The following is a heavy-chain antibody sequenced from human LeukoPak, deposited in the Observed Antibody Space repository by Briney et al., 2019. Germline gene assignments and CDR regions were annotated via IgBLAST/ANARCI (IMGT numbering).Heavy chain of an antibody. V-gene: IGHV3-48*03. CDR3: AREGAGYFDH. Sequence: GGSLRLSCAASGFTFSSYEIIWVRQAPGKGPEWISYISSSGSSKYYADSVKGRFTISRDNAKKSLYLQMNSLRAEDTAVYYCAREGAGYFDHWGQGTLVSVSS. CDR1: GFTFSSYE. CDR2: ISSSGSSK. J-gene: IGHJ4*02. D-gene: IGHD6-13*01.